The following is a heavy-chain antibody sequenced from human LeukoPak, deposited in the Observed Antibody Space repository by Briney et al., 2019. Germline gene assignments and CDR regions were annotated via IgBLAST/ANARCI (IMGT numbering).Heavy chain of an antibody. V-gene: IGHV3-23*01. D-gene: IGHD2-2*01. J-gene: IGHJ4*02. Sequence: GGSLRLSCDASGFTFSTYAMSWVRQAPGEGLEWVSGLSGSGGSTWYADSVKGRFTISRDNSKNTVYLHMNSLRAEDTAVYYCAKFEGLCGSANTRYHFDCWGQGTLVTVSS. CDR2: LSGSGGST. CDR1: GFTFSTYA. CDR3: AKFEGLCGSANTRYHFDC.